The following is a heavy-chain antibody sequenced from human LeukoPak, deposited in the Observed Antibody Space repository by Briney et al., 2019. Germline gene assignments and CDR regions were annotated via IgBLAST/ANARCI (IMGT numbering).Heavy chain of an antibody. J-gene: IGHJ4*02. CDR1: GFTFDDYA. D-gene: IGHD4-4*01. CDR3: AKSYGNSYYFDY. V-gene: IGHV3-9*01. Sequence: TGRSLRLSCAASGFTFDDYAMHWVRHAPGKGLEWVSGISWNSGSIGYADSVKGRFTISRDNAKNSLYLQMNSLRAEDTALYYCAKSYGNSYYFDYWGQGTLVTVSS. CDR2: ISWNSGSI.